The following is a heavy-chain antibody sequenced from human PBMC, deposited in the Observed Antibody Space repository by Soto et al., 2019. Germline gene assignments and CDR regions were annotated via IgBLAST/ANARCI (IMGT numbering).Heavy chain of an antibody. CDR3: ATSISFFVLLIPSFDP. Sequence: SETLSPTSALDAGSVNAYYWDWIRRLLWKGLECSGEINHTVGTHYNPSLKRRVTMSVDTSKNQFSLRVSAVTGAGTAIYYFATSISFFVLLIPSFDPWGQGTQVTVSS. CDR1: AGSVNAYY. D-gene: IGHD2-21*01. V-gene: IGHV4-34*01. J-gene: IGHJ5*02. CDR2: INHTVGT.